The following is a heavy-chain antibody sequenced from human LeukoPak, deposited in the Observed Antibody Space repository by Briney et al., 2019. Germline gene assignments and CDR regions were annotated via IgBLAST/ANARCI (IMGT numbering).Heavy chain of an antibody. CDR2: ISAYNGNT. Sequence: ASVKVSCKASGYTFTSYGISWVRQAPGQGLEWMGWISAYNGNTNYAQKLQGRVTMTTDTSTSTAYMELRSLRSDDTAVYYCARDRILPTGYYWHYMDVWGKGTTVTVSS. CDR3: ARDRILPTGYYWHYMDV. J-gene: IGHJ6*03. CDR1: GYTFTSYG. V-gene: IGHV1-18*01.